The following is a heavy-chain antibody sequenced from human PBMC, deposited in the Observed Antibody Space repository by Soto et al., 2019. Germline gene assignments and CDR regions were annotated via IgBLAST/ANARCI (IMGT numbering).Heavy chain of an antibody. Sequence: GGSLRLSCAASGFTFSGSAMHWVRQASGKGLEWVGRIRSKANSYATAYAASVKGRFTISRDDSKNTAYLQMNSLKTEDKAVYYCARTANDYDYSVMDVWGQGTTFTVSS. J-gene: IGHJ6*02. CDR1: GFTFSGSA. CDR2: IRSKANSYAT. V-gene: IGHV3-73*01. D-gene: IGHD5-18*01. CDR3: ARTANDYDYSVMDV.